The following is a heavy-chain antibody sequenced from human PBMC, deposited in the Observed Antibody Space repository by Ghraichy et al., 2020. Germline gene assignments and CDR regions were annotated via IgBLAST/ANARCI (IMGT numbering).Heavy chain of an antibody. V-gene: IGHV4-59*01. CDR2: IYYSGST. CDR3: ARESWGYYDFWSGYYHYYYYGMDV. D-gene: IGHD3-3*01. Sequence: SETLSLTCTVSGGSISSYYWSWIRQPPGKGLEWIGYIYYSGSTNYNPSLKSRVTISVDTSKNQFSLKLSSVTAADTAVYYCARESWGYYDFWSGYYHYYYYGMDVWGQGTTVTVSS. J-gene: IGHJ6*02. CDR1: GGSISSYY.